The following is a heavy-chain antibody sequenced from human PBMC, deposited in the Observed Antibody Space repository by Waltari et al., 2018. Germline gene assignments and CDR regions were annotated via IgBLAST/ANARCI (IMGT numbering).Heavy chain of an antibody. V-gene: IGHV3-7*01. D-gene: IGHD6-13*01. CDR2: IKQDGSEK. J-gene: IGHJ4*02. CDR1: GLSFRHAG. CDR3: TRGGRDSSWYWRD. Sequence: EVQLVESGGGLAKPGGSLRLSCAAFGLSFRHAGMTWVRQAAGKGPEWVANIKQDGSEKFYLDSVKGRFTISRDNAKSSLYLQMNNLRVEDTAVYYCTRGGRDSSWYWRDWGQGTLVTVSS.